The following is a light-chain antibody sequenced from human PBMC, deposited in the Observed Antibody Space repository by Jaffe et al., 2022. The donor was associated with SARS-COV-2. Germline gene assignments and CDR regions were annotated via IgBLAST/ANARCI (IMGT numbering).Light chain of an antibody. CDR3: QQRSSWPLIT. J-gene: IGKJ5*01. Sequence: EIVLTQSPATLSLSPGERATLSCRASQSVRSYLAWYQQKPGQAPRLLIYDASNRATDIPARFSGSGSGTDFTLTISSLEPADFALYYCQQRSSWPLITFGQGTRLEIK. V-gene: IGKV3-11*01. CDR1: QSVRSY. CDR2: DAS.